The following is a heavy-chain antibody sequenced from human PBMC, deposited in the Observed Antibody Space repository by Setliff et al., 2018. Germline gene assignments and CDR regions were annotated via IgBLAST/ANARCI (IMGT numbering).Heavy chain of an antibody. CDR3: ASLSPIAAAYDY. V-gene: IGHV4-38-2*02. CDR2: ISHSGST. Sequence: PSETLSLTCTVSGYSISSGHYWGWIRQPPGKGLEWIGSISHSGSTYYNPSLRSRVTISLDTSKNQFSPKLTSVTAADTAVYYCASLSPIAAAYDYWGQGTLVTVSS. D-gene: IGHD6-13*01. J-gene: IGHJ4*02. CDR1: GYSISSGHY.